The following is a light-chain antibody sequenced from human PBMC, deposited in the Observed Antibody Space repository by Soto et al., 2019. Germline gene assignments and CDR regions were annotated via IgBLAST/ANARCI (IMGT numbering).Light chain of an antibody. CDR1: SSNIGGNS. CDR3: GWGDSTLGPYV. V-gene: IGLV1-51*01. J-gene: IGLJ1*01. CDR2: DDD. Sequence: QSVMTQPPSVSAAPGQRVTISCSGSSSNIGGNSVSWYQQLPGTAPKLLIYDDDKRPSGIPDRFSGSKSGTSATLGITGFQIGDEANYSGGWGDSTLGPYVFETGT.